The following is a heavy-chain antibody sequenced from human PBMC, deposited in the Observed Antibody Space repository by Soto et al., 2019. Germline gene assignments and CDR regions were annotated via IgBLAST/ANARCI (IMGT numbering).Heavy chain of an antibody. CDR2: IYHSGST. J-gene: IGHJ6*02. CDR3: ARSPDSSGYYPRRYYYGMDV. Sequence: QVQLKESGPGLVKPSGTLSLTCAVSGGSISSSNWWSWVRQPPGKGLEWIGEIYHSGSTNYNPSLTSRVTISVDKSKNQFSLKLSSVTAADTAVYYCARSPDSSGYYPRRYYYGMDVWGQGTTVTVSS. CDR1: GGSISSSNW. V-gene: IGHV4-4*02. D-gene: IGHD3-22*01.